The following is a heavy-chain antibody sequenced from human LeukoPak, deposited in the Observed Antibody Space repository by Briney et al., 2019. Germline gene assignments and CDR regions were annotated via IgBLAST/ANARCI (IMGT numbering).Heavy chain of an antibody. CDR3: ARGIGYCSSTSCPYFDY. D-gene: IGHD2-2*01. CDR2: IYTSGST. CDR1: GGSISSGSYY. Sequence: PSETLSLTCTVSGGSISSGSYYWSWIRQPAGKGLEWIGRIYTSGSTNYNPSLKSRVTISVDTSKNQFSLKLSSVTAADTAVYYCARGIGYCSSTSCPYFDYWGQGTLVTVSS. V-gene: IGHV4-61*02. J-gene: IGHJ4*02.